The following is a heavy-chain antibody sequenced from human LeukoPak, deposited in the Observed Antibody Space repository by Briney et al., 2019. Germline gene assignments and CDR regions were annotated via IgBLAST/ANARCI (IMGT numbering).Heavy chain of an antibody. J-gene: IGHJ4*02. CDR1: GFTFSNAG. CDR3: TAGTGRSDFDY. D-gene: IGHD3/OR15-3a*01. Sequence: GGSLRLSCAASGFTFSNAGMSWVRQAPGRGLEWVGRIKRKGDDGTIDYAAPVKGRLSISRDDSKNTLYLQMNSLKSEDTAVYYCTAGTGRSDFDYWGQGTLVTVSS. V-gene: IGHV3-15*01. CDR2: IKRKGDDGTI.